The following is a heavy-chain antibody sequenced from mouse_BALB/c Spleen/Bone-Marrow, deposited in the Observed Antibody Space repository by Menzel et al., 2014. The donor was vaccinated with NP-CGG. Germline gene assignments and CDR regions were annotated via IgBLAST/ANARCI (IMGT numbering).Heavy chain of an antibody. J-gene: IGHJ4*01. CDR1: GFSLISYG. D-gene: IGHD1-1*01. V-gene: IGHV2-9*02. CDR3: AREGRGYYGSSGAAMDY. Sequence: QVQLKHSGPGLVAPSQSLSISCTVSGFSLISYGVHWVRQPPGQGLEWLGAIWAGGSTNYNSALMSRLTISKDNSKSQVFLKMNSLQTDDTAMYYCAREGRGYYGSSGAAMDYWGQGTKVTVSS. CDR2: IWAGGST.